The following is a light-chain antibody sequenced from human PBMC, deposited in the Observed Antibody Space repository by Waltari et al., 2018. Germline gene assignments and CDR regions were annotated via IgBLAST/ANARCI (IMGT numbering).Light chain of an antibody. Sequence: QSVVTQPPSASGTPGQRVTMSCSGGRSNIAKNYEVWYQQLPGTAPILLVDRNDARPSGVPDRFSGSKSGTSASLAISGLRSEDEANYYCATWDDNLSAWVFGGGTKLTVL. CDR3: ATWDDNLSAWV. V-gene: IGLV1-47*01. J-gene: IGLJ3*02. CDR1: RSNIAKNY. CDR2: RND.